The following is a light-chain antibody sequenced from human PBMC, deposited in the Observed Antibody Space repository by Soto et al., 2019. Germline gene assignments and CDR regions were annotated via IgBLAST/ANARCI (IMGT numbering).Light chain of an antibody. CDR2: GAT. Sequence: DRQMTQSPSSLSASVGDRVTITCQASQDITNYLDWYRQIPGKAPNLLIYGATNLETGVPSRLSGNGSGTHFSFTISSLQPEDIATDYCQQYDNLRPDTFGQGTKLEI. V-gene: IGKV1-33*01. CDR1: QDITNY. CDR3: QQYDNLRPDT. J-gene: IGKJ2*01.